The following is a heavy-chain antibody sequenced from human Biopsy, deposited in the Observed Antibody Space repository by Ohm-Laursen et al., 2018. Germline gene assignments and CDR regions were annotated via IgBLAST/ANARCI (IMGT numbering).Heavy chain of an antibody. V-gene: IGHV1-46*01. CDR3: ARNTGWYGDLYYFDY. Sequence: SVKVSCNASGYSFTSYYMHWVRQAPGQGLEGMGMINHSGSTTSYTQIFQGRVTMTRDTSKSTVYMELSSLRSADTAVYFCARNTGWYGDLYYFDYWGQGTLVTVSS. D-gene: IGHD6-19*01. J-gene: IGHJ4*02. CDR2: INHSGSTT. CDR1: GYSFTSYY.